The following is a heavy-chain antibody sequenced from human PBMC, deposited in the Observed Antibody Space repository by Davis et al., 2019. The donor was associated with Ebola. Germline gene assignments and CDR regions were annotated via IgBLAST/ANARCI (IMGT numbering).Heavy chain of an antibody. CDR3: AASAGTVGKFDF. D-gene: IGHD1-14*01. CDR2: ISSSSSTI. V-gene: IGHV3-48*02. Sequence: PGGSLRLSCAASGFTFSSYSTNWVRQAPGKGLEWVSYISSSSSTIYYADSVKGRFIISRDNAKNSLYLQMNSLRDEDTAVYYCAASAGTVGKFDFWGQGTLVTVSS. CDR1: GFTFSSYS. J-gene: IGHJ4*02.